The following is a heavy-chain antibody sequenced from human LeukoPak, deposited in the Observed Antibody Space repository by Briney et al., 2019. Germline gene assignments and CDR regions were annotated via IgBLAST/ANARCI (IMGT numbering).Heavy chain of an antibody. Sequence: SVKVSCKASGGTFSSYAISWVRQAPGQGLEWMGGIIPIFGTANYAQKSQGRVTITTDESTSTAYMELSSLRSEDTAVYYCARVRDDSSGYPLYYYYYMDVWGKGTTVTVSS. J-gene: IGHJ6*03. V-gene: IGHV1-69*05. CDR1: GGTFSSYA. CDR3: ARVRDDSSGYPLYYYYYMDV. D-gene: IGHD3-22*01. CDR2: IIPIFGTA.